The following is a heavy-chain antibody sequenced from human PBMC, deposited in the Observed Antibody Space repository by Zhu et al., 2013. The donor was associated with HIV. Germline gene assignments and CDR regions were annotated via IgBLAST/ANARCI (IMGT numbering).Heavy chain of an antibody. CDR1: GYTFTNHY. V-gene: IGHV1-2*02. D-gene: IGHD3-22*01. J-gene: IGHJ4*02. CDR2: INANTGGT. Sequence: QVQVVQSGAEVKQPGASVKVSCKASGYTFTNHYMHWVRQAPGQGLEWMGWINANTGGTQYAPQFRGRVTLTRDPSISTAYMELNSLTYDDTAVYYCARGPYADYYSDYWGQGTLVTVSS. CDR3: ARGPYADYYSDY.